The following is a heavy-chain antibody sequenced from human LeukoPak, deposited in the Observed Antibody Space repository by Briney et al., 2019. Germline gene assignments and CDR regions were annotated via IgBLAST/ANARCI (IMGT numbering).Heavy chain of an antibody. Sequence: SETLSLTCTVSGGSISSYYWSWIRQPPGNGLEWIGYIYYSGSTNYNPSLKSRVTISVDTSKNQFSLKLRSVTAADTAVYYCARAELATIGEFDYWGKGTLVTVSS. D-gene: IGHD5-24*01. V-gene: IGHV4-59*08. CDR2: IYYSGST. J-gene: IGHJ4*02. CDR3: ARAELATIGEFDY. CDR1: GGSISSYY.